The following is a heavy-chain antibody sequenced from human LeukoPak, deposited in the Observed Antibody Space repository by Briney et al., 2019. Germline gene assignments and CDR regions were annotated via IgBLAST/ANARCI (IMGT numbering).Heavy chain of an antibody. Sequence: GGCLRLSCAASGFTFSSYGMSWVRQAPGKGLEWVSAISGSGGSTYYADSVKGRFTISRGNSKNTLYLQMNSLRAEDTAVYYCAKGRCSSTSCHFDYWGQGTLVTVSS. D-gene: IGHD2-2*01. CDR3: AKGRCSSTSCHFDY. V-gene: IGHV3-23*01. CDR2: ISGSGGST. CDR1: GFTFSSYG. J-gene: IGHJ4*02.